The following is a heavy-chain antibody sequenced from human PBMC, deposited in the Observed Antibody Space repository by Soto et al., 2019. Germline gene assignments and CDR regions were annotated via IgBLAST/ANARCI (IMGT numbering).Heavy chain of an antibody. CDR3: ARRRSSGWYGSYYYGMDV. CDR1: GYSFTSYW. D-gene: IGHD6-19*01. J-gene: IGHJ6*02. CDR2: IYPGDSDT. Sequence: GESLKISCKGSGYSFTSYWIGWVRQMPGKGLEWMGIIYPGDSDTRYSPSFQGQVTISADKSISTAYLQWSSLKASDTAMYYCARRRSSGWYGSYYYGMDVWGQGTTVTV. V-gene: IGHV5-51*01.